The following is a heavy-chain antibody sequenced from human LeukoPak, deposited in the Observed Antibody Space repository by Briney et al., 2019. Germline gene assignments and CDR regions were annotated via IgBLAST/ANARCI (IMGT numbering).Heavy chain of an antibody. CDR2: IKQDGSEK. Sequence: GGSLRLSCAASGFTFSSYWMSWVRQAPGKGLEWVANIKQDGSEKYYVDSVKGRFTISRDNAKNSLYLQMNSLRAEDTAVYSCARGLYSSSWSQADYWGQGTLVTVSS. J-gene: IGHJ4*02. CDR3: ARGLYSSSWSQADY. V-gene: IGHV3-7*01. CDR1: GFTFSSYW. D-gene: IGHD6-13*01.